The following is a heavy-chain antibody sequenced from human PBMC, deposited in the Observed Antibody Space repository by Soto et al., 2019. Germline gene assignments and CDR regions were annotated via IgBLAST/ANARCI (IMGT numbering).Heavy chain of an antibody. CDR3: ARNTVVPAAMYVY. CDR1: GGTFSSYT. J-gene: IGHJ4*02. D-gene: IGHD2-2*01. V-gene: IGHV1-69*02. Sequence: QVPLVQSGAEVKKPGSSVKVSCKASGGTFSSYTISWVRQAPGQGLEWMGRIIPILGIANYAQKFQGRVTITADKSTSTAYMELSSLRSEDTAVYYCARNTVVPAAMYVYWGQGTLVTVSS. CDR2: IIPILGIA.